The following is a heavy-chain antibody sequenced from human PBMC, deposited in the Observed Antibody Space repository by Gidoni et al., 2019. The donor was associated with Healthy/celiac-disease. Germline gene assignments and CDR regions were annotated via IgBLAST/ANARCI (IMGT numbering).Heavy chain of an antibody. CDR2: FSPYNGNT. D-gene: IGHD2-2*02. Sequence: VQLVQSGAEEKNPGAAVTVSCKDHGYTFAIYGISWVRQAPGQGLEWMGWFSPYNGNTNYAQKLQGRVTMTTDTSTSTAYMELRSLRSDDTAVYYCARSCSTICYTDYWGHVTLVTVSS. CDR3: ARSCSTICYTDY. J-gene: IGHJ4*01. CDR1: GYTFAIYG. V-gene: IGHV1-18*01.